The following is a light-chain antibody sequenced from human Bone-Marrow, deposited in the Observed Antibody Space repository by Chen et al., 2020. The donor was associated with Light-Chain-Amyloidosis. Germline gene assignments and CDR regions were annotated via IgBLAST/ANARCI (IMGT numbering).Light chain of an antibody. Sequence: SYVLTQPSSVSVAPEQTATTACGGNNIGSTSVHWYQQTPGQAPLLVVYDDSDRPSGIPERLSGSNSGNMAPLTISRVEAGDEADYYCQVWDRSSDRPVFGGGTKLTVL. V-gene: IGLV3-21*02. CDR2: DDS. CDR3: QVWDRSSDRPV. CDR1: NIGSTS. J-gene: IGLJ3*02.